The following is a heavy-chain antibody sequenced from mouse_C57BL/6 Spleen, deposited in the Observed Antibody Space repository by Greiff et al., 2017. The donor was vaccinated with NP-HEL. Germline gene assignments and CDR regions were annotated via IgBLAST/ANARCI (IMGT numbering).Heavy chain of an antibody. J-gene: IGHJ1*03. CDR1: GFTFSDYG. D-gene: IGHD2-4*01. CDR3: ARGDYYDYDEYFDV. Sequence: EVQRVESGGGLVKPGGSLKLSCAASGFTFSDYGMHWVRQAPEKGLEWVAYISSGSSTIYYADTVKGRFTISRDNAKNTLFLQMTSLRSEDTAMYYCARGDYYDYDEYFDVWGTGTTVTVSS. V-gene: IGHV5-17*01. CDR2: ISSGSSTI.